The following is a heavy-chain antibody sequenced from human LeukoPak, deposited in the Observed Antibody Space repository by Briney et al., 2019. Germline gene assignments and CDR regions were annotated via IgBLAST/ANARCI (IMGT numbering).Heavy chain of an antibody. CDR1: GGSISSYY. CDR3: ARGYYDSSGYYTEFAN. Sequence: ETLSLTCTVSGGSISSYYWSWIRQPAGKGLEWIWRIYTSGSTDYNPSLKSRVTMSVDTSKNKFSLKVTSVTAADTAVYYCARGYYDSSGYYTEFANWGQGTLVTVSS. CDR2: IYTSGST. J-gene: IGHJ4*02. D-gene: IGHD3-22*01. V-gene: IGHV4-4*07.